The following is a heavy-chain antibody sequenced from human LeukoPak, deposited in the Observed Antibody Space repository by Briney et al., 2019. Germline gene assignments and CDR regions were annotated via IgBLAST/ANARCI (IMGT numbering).Heavy chain of an antibody. V-gene: IGHV3-23*01. J-gene: IGHJ6*03. CDR3: AKDGGSGWDYYYYMDV. CDR2: IGGSGVST. CDR1: GFTFSTYG. D-gene: IGHD6-19*01. Sequence: GGTLRLSCAAPGFTFSTYGMTWVRQAPGEGLEWVSAIGGSGVSTYYADSVKGRFTISRDNSKNTLYLQMNSLRAEDTAVYYCAKDGGSGWDYYYYMDVWGKGTTVSISS.